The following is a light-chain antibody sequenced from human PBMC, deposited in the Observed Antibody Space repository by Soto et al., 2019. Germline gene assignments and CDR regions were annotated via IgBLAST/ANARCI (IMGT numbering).Light chain of an antibody. CDR1: SSDVGSYNL. Sequence: QSVLTQPANVSESPGRSITINCTGTSSDVGSYNLVSWFQQHPGKVPKLLIYEGTKRPSGLSDRFSGSKSGTTASLTISGLQAEDEAHYYCYSYAGENLYVFGTGTKVTVL. J-gene: IGLJ1*01. V-gene: IGLV2-23*01. CDR2: EGT. CDR3: YSYAGENLYV.